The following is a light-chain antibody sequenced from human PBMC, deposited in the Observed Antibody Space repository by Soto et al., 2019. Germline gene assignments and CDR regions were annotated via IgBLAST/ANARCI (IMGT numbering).Light chain of an antibody. CDR3: HQYPSAVT. CDR2: GAS. Sequence: EIVLTQSPASLSLSLGERATLSCRASQSVDSAFFAWYQQKPRQPPMLLTHGASRRATGNPDSFSGSQSWTDFSITIDRLEPADFSGYYCHQYPSAVTFGQGTKV. J-gene: IGKJ1*01. V-gene: IGKV3-20*01. CDR1: QSVDSAF.